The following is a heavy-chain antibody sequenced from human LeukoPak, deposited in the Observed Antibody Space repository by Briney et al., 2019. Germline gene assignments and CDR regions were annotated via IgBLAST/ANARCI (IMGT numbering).Heavy chain of an antibody. J-gene: IGHJ4*02. CDR1: GFTFSSYG. CDR2: ISYDGSNK. Sequence: HPGGSLRLSCATSGFTFSSYGMHWVRQAPGKGLEWVAVISYDGSNKYYADSVKGRFTISRDNSKNTLYLQMNSLRAEDTAVYYCAKDQWELTGGVDYWGQGTLVTVSS. D-gene: IGHD1-26*01. CDR3: AKDQWELTGGVDY. V-gene: IGHV3-30*18.